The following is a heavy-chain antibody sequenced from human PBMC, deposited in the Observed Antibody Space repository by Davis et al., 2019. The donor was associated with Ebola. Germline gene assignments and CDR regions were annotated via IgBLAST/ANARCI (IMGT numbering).Heavy chain of an antibody. Sequence: GESLKISCAASGFTFSSYWMSWVRQAPGKGLEWVSAISGSGGTTYYAGSVKGRFTISRDNSKNTLYLQMNSLRAEDTAVYYCAKVHVDTSVEFMDVWGQGTTVTVSS. CDR2: ISGSGGTT. J-gene: IGHJ6*02. CDR1: GFTFSSYW. CDR3: AKVHVDTSVEFMDV. V-gene: IGHV3-23*01. D-gene: IGHD5-18*01.